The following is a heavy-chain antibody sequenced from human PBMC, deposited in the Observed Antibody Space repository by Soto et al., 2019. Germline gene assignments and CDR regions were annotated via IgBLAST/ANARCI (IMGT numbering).Heavy chain of an antibody. V-gene: IGHV4-30-4*01. CDR1: GGSISSGDYY. CDR2: IYYSGRT. Sequence: QVQLQESGPGLVKPSQTLSLTCTVSGGSISSGDYYWGWIRQPPGKGLEWIGYIYYSGRTYYNPSLKSRVTIAVDTSKKRFSLKLNSVTAADTAVYYCARGEIRGYSYYGLDVWGQGTTVTVSS. D-gene: IGHD1-26*01. CDR3: ARGEIRGYSYYGLDV. J-gene: IGHJ6*02.